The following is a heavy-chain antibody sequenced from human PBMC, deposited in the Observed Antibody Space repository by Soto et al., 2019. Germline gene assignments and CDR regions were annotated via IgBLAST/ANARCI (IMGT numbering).Heavy chain of an antibody. CDR1: GYTLTELS. Sequence: ASVKVSCKVSGYTLTELSMHWVRQAPGKGLEWMGGFDPEDGETIYAQKFQGRVTMTEDTSTDTAYMELSSLRSEDTAVYYCATDSHYHYDYIWGSYRYFDYWGQGTLVTVSS. D-gene: IGHD3-16*02. V-gene: IGHV1-24*01. CDR3: ATDSHYHYDYIWGSYRYFDY. J-gene: IGHJ4*02. CDR2: FDPEDGET.